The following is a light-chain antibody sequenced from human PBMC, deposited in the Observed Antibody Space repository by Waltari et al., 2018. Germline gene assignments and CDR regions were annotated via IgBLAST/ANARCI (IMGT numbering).Light chain of an antibody. Sequence: QSALTQPPSVSRAPGPTATISCTVTDSHLGEGFAVNWYRQLPGTAPKLVIYDNSNRPSGVPDRFSGSKSGTSASLAITGLQAEDEADYYCQAQDSSLGVFGGGTKVTVL. CDR1: DSHLGEGFA. V-gene: IGLV1-40*01. CDR3: QAQDSSLGV. CDR2: DNS. J-gene: IGLJ3*02.